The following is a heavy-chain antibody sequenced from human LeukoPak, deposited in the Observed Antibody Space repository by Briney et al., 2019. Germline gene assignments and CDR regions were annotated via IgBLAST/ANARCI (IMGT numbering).Heavy chain of an antibody. D-gene: IGHD1-26*01. Sequence: GGSLRLSFSAHVFTFRSYWMTSVRQAPGKGLEWVANIRKDGSQTYYEDSVKGRSTISRDNAKNLLYLQMNSLRAEDTAIYYCVGETRWSYDCWGQGTLVTVSS. CDR2: IRKDGSQT. CDR3: VGETRWSYDC. CDR1: VFTFRSYW. J-gene: IGHJ4*02. V-gene: IGHV3-7*04.